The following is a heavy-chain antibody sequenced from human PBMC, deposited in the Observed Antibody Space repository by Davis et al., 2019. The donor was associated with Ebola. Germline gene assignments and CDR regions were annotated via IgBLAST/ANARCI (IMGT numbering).Heavy chain of an antibody. D-gene: IGHD6-25*01. V-gene: IGHV3-74*01. CDR1: GFAISSNP. CDR3: AGGLKY. Sequence: GESLKISCTVSGFAISSNPMYWVRQGPGKGLVFVLRIDTDGSRINYADSVKGRFTISRDNAKNALYLQMNSLGADDTAVYYCAGGLKYWGQGTLVTVSS. J-gene: IGHJ4*02. CDR2: IDTDGSRI.